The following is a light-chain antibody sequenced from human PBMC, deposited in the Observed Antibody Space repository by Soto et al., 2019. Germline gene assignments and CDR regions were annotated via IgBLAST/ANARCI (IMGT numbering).Light chain of an antibody. J-gene: IGKJ1*01. V-gene: IGKV1-39*01. CDR1: QSISSY. CDR2: AAS. CDR3: QQSYSTRWT. Sequence: IKLTQSPSSLSASVGDRVTMTCRASQSISSYLNWYQQKPGKAPKLLIYAASSLQSGVPSRFSGSGSGTDFTLTISSLQPEDFATYYCQQSYSTRWTFGQGTKVDIK.